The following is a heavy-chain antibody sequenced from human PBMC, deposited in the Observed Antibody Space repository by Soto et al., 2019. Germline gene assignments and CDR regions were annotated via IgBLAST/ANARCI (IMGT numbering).Heavy chain of an antibody. J-gene: IGHJ4*02. Sequence: GASVKVSCTASGYTFTGYGISWVRQAPGQGLEWMGWISAYNGNTNYAQKLQGRVTMTTDTSTSTAYMELRSLRSDDTAVYYCARSDPSWGSYPSDFDYWGQGTLVTVSS. CDR2: ISAYNGNT. V-gene: IGHV1-18*01. D-gene: IGHD3-16*01. CDR3: ARSDPSWGSYPSDFDY. CDR1: GYTFTGYG.